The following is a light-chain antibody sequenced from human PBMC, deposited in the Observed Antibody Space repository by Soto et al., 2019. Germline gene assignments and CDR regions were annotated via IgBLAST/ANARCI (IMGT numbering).Light chain of an antibody. Sequence: EIVLTQSPATLSLSPGERATLSCRASQSVSGYLAWYQQKPGQAPRLLIFDASNRATGIPARFSGSGSATDFTLTISSLEPEDFAVYYCQQFSSYPLTFGGGTKVEIK. CDR1: QSVSGY. V-gene: IGKV3-11*01. CDR2: DAS. J-gene: IGKJ4*01. CDR3: QQFSSYPLT.